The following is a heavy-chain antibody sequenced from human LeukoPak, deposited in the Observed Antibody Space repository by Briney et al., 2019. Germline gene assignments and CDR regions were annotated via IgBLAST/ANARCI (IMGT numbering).Heavy chain of an antibody. Sequence: GGSQRLSCAASGCTFSIYAMHWVRQAPGKGLEHVSGISYNGSQIYYGNSVKDRFTISRDNAKNTVYLQMASLRVDDMAVYYCVRDRGGSGWYYFDYWGQGTLVTVSS. J-gene: IGHJ4*02. CDR3: VRDRGGSGWYYFDY. CDR1: GCTFSIYA. D-gene: IGHD6-19*01. V-gene: IGHV3-64*01. CDR2: ISYNGSQI.